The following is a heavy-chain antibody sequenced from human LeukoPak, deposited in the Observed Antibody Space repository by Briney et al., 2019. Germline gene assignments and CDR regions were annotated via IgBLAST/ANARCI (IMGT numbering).Heavy chain of an antibody. D-gene: IGHD6-13*01. Sequence: GESLKISCKGSGYTFNTYWIAWVRQMPGKGLEWMGIIYPGDSDTRYRPSFQGQVTISADKSISTAYLQWSSLKASDTAMYYCARTGIAIDWGQGTLVTVSS. CDR1: GYTFNTYW. J-gene: IGHJ4*02. CDR3: ARTGIAID. V-gene: IGHV5-51*01. CDR2: IYPGDSDT.